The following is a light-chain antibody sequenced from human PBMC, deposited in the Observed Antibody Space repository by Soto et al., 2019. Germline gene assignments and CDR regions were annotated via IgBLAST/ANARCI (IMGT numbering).Light chain of an antibody. Sequence: NFMLTQPHSVSESPGKTVTISCTRSSGSIASNSVQWYQQRPGSSPTTVIYEDNQRPSGVPDRFSGSIDSSSNSASLTISGLKTEDEADYYWQSYDSSNYFFGTGTKLTVL. CDR3: QSYDSSNYF. CDR1: SGSIASNS. J-gene: IGLJ1*01. CDR2: EDN. V-gene: IGLV6-57*01.